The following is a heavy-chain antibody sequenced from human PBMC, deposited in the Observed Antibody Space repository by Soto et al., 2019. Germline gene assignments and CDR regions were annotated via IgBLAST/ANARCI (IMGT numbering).Heavy chain of an antibody. V-gene: IGHV3-30*18. J-gene: IGHJ4*02. Sequence: PGGSLRRSCAASGFTFSSYGMHWVRQAPGKGLEWVAVISYDGSNKYYADSVKGRFTISRDNSKNTLYLQMNSLRAEDTAVYYCAKGELGLAVAGSFDYWGQGTLVTVSS. D-gene: IGHD6-19*01. CDR2: ISYDGSNK. CDR1: GFTFSSYG. CDR3: AKGELGLAVAGSFDY.